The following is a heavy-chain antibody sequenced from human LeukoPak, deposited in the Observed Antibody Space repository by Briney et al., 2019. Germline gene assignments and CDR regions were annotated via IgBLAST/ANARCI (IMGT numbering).Heavy chain of an antibody. CDR3: VRTPTCSSGSCYPNWFDS. V-gene: IGHV5-51*01. CDR2: VYPGDSHT. Sequence: GESLKISCKGSGYSFTSYWNGWVRQMPGKGLDWMAIVYPGDSHTKYNPSFQGQVTISADKSSSTAYLQWISLRASDTAIYYCVRTPTCSSGSCYPNWFDSWGQGTLVTVSS. D-gene: IGHD2-15*01. J-gene: IGHJ5*01. CDR1: GYSFTSYW.